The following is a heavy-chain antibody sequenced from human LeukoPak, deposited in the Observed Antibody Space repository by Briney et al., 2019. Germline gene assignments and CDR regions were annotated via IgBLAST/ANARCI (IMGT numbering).Heavy chain of an antibody. Sequence: ASVKVSCKASGYTFTSYGISWVRQAPGQGLEWMGWIGAYNGNTNYAQKLQGRVTMTTDTSTSTAYMELRSLRSDDTAVYYCARGPESYYDILTGSPIAFDIWGQGTMVTVSS. CDR2: IGAYNGNT. CDR1: GYTFTSYG. J-gene: IGHJ3*02. CDR3: ARGPESYYDILTGSPIAFDI. V-gene: IGHV1-18*01. D-gene: IGHD3-9*01.